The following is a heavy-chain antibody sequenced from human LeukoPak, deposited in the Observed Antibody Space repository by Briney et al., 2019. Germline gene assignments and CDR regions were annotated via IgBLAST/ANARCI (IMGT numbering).Heavy chain of an antibody. Sequence: GGSLRLSCAASGFTVSSNYMNWVRQAPGKGLEWVSVIYSGGSTYSAASVKGRFTISRDNSKNTLYLQMNSLRPEDTAVYYCARDRGSYAWDYWGQGTLVTVSS. CDR3: ARDRGSYAWDY. CDR2: IYSGGST. V-gene: IGHV3-66*02. CDR1: GFTVSSNY. J-gene: IGHJ4*02. D-gene: IGHD5-12*01.